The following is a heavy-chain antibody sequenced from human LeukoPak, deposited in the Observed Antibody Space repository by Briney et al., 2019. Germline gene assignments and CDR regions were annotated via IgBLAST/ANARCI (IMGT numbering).Heavy chain of an antibody. V-gene: IGHV1-2*02. CDR3: ARDMDTGPDPFDY. CDR1: GYTFTDYY. D-gene: IGHD5-18*01. Sequence: ASVKVSCKASGYTFTDYYLHWVRQAPGQGLEWMGWINPNSGDTDFAQKFQGRVTMTRDTSISTAYMELSRLRYDDTAVYYCARDMDTGPDPFDYWGQGTLVTVSS. J-gene: IGHJ4*02. CDR2: INPNSGDT.